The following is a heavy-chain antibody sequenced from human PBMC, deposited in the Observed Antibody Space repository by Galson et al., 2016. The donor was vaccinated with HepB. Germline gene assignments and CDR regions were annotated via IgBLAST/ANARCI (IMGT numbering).Heavy chain of an antibody. J-gene: IGHJ4*02. CDR3: YNLFGVAPPMKY. CDR2: ISTYNXNX. Sequence: KVSXKGSGXTFTSYSXSWVRXAPGQGLEXXXWISTYNXNXNYAQKLQGRVTMTTDTSTSTAYMELRSLRTDDTAXYYRYNLFGVAPPMKYWGQGTLVTVXS. V-gene: IGHV1-18*01. D-gene: IGHD3-3*01. CDR1: GXTFTSYS.